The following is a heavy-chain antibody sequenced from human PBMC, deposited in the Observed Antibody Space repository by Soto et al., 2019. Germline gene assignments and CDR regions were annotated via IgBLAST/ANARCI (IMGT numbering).Heavy chain of an antibody. D-gene: IGHD6-19*01. CDR2: ISSDGGNQ. CDR1: GFTFSTYG. V-gene: IGHV3-30*18. Sequence: HPGGSLRLSCAGSGFTFSTYGMHWVRQAPGKGLEWVTVISSDGGNQYYADSVKGRFTISRDNSKNTVYLQMNSLRGEDTAVYHCAKELAVAGTQGLDYWGPGTLVTVSS. J-gene: IGHJ4*02. CDR3: AKELAVAGTQGLDY.